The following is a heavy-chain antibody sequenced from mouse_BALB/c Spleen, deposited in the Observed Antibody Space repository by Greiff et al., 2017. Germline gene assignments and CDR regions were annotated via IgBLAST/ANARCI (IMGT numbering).Heavy chain of an antibody. CDR3: ARDRAPFAY. J-gene: IGHJ3*01. Sequence: EVKLVESGGGLVQPGGSLRLSCATSGFTFTDYYMSWVRQPPGKALEWLGFIRNKANGYTTEYSASVKGRFTISRDNSQSIRYLQMNTLRAEDSATYYCARDRAPFAYWGQGTLVTVSA. CDR1: GFTFTDYY. V-gene: IGHV7-3*02. CDR2: IRNKANGYTT.